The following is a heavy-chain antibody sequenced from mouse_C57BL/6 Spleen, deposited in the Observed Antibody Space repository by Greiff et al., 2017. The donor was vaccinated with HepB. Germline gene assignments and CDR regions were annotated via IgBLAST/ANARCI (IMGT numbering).Heavy chain of an antibody. V-gene: IGHV10-3*01. Sequence: EVKLLESGGGLVQPKGSLKLSCAASGFTFNTYAMHWVRQAPGKGLEWVARIRSKSSNYATYYADSVKDRFTISRDDSQSMLYLQMNNLKTEDTAMYYCVRDVIYYYGSSRGYFDVWGTGTTVTVSS. CDR1: GFTFNTYA. CDR3: VRDVIYYYGSSRGYFDV. CDR2: IRSKSSNYAT. J-gene: IGHJ1*03. D-gene: IGHD1-1*01.